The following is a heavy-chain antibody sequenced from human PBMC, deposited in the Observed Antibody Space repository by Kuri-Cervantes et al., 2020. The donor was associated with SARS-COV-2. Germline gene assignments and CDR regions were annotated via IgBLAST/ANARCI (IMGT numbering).Heavy chain of an antibody. J-gene: IGHJ4*01. V-gene: IGHV3-30*18. CDR1: GFTFNSYG. Sequence: GESLKISCAASGFTFNSYGMHWVRQAPGKGLEWVALISYDGLNKYYAGSVKGRFTVSRDNSRNTLYLEMSSLRVEDTAVYYCAKRDAYSQGSYFDYWGHGTLVTVSS. D-gene: IGHD5-24*01. CDR3: AKRDAYSQGSYFDY. CDR2: ISYDGLNK.